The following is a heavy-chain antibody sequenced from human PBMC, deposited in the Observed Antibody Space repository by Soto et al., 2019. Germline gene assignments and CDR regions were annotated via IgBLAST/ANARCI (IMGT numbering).Heavy chain of an antibody. J-gene: IGHJ6*02. V-gene: IGHV1-69*12. D-gene: IGHD3-9*01. CDR3: ATPYYDILTGYYFHYYGMDV. CDR1: GGTFSSYA. CDR2: IIPIFGTA. Sequence: QVQLVQSGAEVKKPGSSVKVSCKASGGTFSSYAISWVRQAPGQGLEWMGGIIPIFGTANYAQKFQGRVTITADESTSTAYMELSSLRSEDTAVYYCATPYYDILTGYYFHYYGMDVWGQGTTVTVSS.